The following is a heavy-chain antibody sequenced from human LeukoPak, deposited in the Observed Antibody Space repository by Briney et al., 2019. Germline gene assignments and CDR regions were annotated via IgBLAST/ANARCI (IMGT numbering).Heavy chain of an antibody. CDR2: IGTAGDT. D-gene: IGHD3-10*01. V-gene: IGHV3-13*01. CDR3: ARVLGSGSYGMDV. CDR1: GFTFSSYD. Sequence: GGSLRLSCAASGFTFSSYDIHWVRQATGKGLECVSAIGTAGDTYYPGSVKGRFTISRENAKNSLYLQMNSLRAGDTAVYYCARVLGSGSYGMDVWGQGTTVTVSS. J-gene: IGHJ6*02.